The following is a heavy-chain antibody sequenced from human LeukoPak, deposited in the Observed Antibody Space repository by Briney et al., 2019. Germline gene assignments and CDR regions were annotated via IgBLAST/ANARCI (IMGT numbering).Heavy chain of an antibody. CDR2: ISWSSGSI. CDR3: AKGLLWSEVYYYYGMDV. D-gene: IGHD3-10*01. CDR1: GFTFNDYS. Sequence: GGSLRLSCAASGFTFNDYSMHWVRQAPGKGLEGVSGISWSSGSIGYADSVKGRFSISRDNAKNSLYLQMDSLNPEDTAVYYCAKGLLWSEVYYYYGMDVWGQGTTVTVSS. V-gene: IGHV3-9*01. J-gene: IGHJ6*02.